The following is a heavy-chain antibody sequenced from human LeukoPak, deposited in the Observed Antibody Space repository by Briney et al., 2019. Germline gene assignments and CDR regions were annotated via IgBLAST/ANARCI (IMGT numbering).Heavy chain of an antibody. CDR1: GGSIRDFH. V-gene: IGHV4-59*08. CDR3: ARHTTGSTNPLEY. Sequence: PSETLSLTCAVSGGSIRDFHWAWIRQFPGKRMEFIGHIFSSETPYYNPSLRSRVTISADTSKSQFSLKMSPVTAADTAVYYCARHTTGSTNPLEYWGQGALVTVSS. J-gene: IGHJ4*02. D-gene: IGHD1-1*01. CDR2: IFSSETP.